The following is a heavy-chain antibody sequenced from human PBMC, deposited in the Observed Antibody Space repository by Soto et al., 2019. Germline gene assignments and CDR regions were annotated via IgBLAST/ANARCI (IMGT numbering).Heavy chain of an antibody. CDR3: ARDNTYYYDSSGSNSEVFDP. D-gene: IGHD3-22*01. CDR2: TYYRSKWYN. J-gene: IGHJ5*02. CDR1: GDSVSSNSAA. Sequence: QVQLQQSGPGLVKPSQTLSLTCAISGDSVSSNSAAWNWIRQSPSRGLEWLGRTYYRSKWYNDYAASVQSRITINPDTSKNQFFLQLNSVTPEDTAVYYCARDNTYYYDSSGSNSEVFDPWGQGTLVTVSS. V-gene: IGHV6-1*01.